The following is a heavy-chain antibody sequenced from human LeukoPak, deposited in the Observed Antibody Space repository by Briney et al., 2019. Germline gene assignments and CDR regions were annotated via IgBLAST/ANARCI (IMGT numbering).Heavy chain of an antibody. V-gene: IGHV3-23*01. CDR2: ISGGST. CDR3: AKGGYNYGYVDY. J-gene: IGHJ4*02. D-gene: IGHD5-18*01. CDR1: GFTFSSYD. Sequence: GGSLRLSCAAAGFTFSSYDMSWVRQAPGKGLEWVSSISGGSTYYADSVKGRFTISRDSSKNTLYLQMNSLRAEDTAVYYCAKGGYNYGYVDYWGQGTLVTVSS.